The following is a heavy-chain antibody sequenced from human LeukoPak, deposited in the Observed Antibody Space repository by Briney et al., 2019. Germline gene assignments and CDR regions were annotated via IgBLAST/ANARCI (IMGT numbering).Heavy chain of an antibody. V-gene: IGHV4-59*01. Sequence: SETLSLTCSVSGDSISTYYWSWIRQAPGKGLEWIGHVSYTGRTNYNPSLKSRVTISVDTSKNQFSLKLSSVTAADTAVYYCARAKGLPTYNWFDPWGQGTLVTVSS. D-gene: IGHD4-11*01. J-gene: IGHJ5*02. CDR3: ARAKGLPTYNWFDP. CDR1: GDSISTYY. CDR2: VSYTGRT.